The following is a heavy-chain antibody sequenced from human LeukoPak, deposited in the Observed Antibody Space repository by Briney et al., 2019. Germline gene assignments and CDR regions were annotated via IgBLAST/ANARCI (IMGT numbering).Heavy chain of an antibody. CDR1: GGAISSYY. J-gene: IGHJ4*02. V-gene: IGHV4-59*01. CDR3: ARGAVGATI. CDR2: IYYSGST. D-gene: IGHD1-26*01. Sequence: PSETLSLTCTVSGGAISSYYWSWFRQPPGKGLEWIGYIYYSGSTNYNPSLKSRVTISVDTSKNQLSLKLSSVTAADTAVYYCARGAVGATIWGQGTLVTVSS.